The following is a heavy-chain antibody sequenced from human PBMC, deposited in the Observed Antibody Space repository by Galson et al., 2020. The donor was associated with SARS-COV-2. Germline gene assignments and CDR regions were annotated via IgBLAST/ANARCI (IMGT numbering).Heavy chain of an antibody. D-gene: IGHD2-21*01. V-gene: IGHV3-30*18. CDR2: ISYEGSSK. CDR1: GFTFNNYA. Sequence: GGSLRLSCAASGFTFNNYAIHWVRQAPGKGLEWLALISYEGSSKVYADSVKGRSAISRDTSKNAVYLQVSTLRPEDTAIYYCAKVSHQFQLVSCWYFDLWGRGTLVTVSS. J-gene: IGHJ2*01. CDR3: AKVSHQFQLVSCWYFDL.